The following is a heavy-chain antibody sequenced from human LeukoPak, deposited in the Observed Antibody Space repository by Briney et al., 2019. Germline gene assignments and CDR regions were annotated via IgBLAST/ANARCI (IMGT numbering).Heavy chain of an antibody. V-gene: IGHV4-61*02. Sequence: SETLSLTCTVSGGSISSGYNYWSWIRQPAGKGLEWIGRIYTSGTTNYNPSLKSRVTTPQETSNNQFSLKLRSVTAADTAVYYCAKSGCSSSSCPGFLWGQGTLVTVSS. CDR1: GGSISSGYNY. CDR2: IYTSGTT. J-gene: IGHJ4*02. CDR3: AKSGCSSSSCPGFL. D-gene: IGHD2-2*01.